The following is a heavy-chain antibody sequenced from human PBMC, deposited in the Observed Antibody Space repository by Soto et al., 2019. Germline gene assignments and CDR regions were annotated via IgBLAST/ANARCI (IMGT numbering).Heavy chain of an antibody. V-gene: IGHV2-70*11. J-gene: IGHJ4*02. CDR2: IDWDDDK. Sequence: SGPTLVNPTQTLTLTFPSSGFSLSTSGMCVSWIRQPPGKALEWLARIDWDDDKYYSTSLKTRLTISKDTSKNQVVLTMTNMEPVDTGTYYCARIQGYSGYDPPYYFDYWGQGTLVTVSS. CDR1: GFSLSTSGMC. D-gene: IGHD5-12*01. CDR3: ARIQGYSGYDPPYYFDY.